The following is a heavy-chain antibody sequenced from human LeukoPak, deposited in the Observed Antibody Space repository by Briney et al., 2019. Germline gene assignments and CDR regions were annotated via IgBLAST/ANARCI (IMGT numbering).Heavy chain of an antibody. Sequence: GGSLRLSCAASGFTFSDYSMNWVRQAPGKGLEWVASVNTVSSYIYYADSMRGRFTISRDNAKNSLFLQMNSLRAEDTAVYYCAKDQRAVGAIDYWGQGTLVTVSS. J-gene: IGHJ4*02. V-gene: IGHV3-21*01. D-gene: IGHD1-26*01. CDR3: AKDQRAVGAIDY. CDR2: VNTVSSYI. CDR1: GFTFSDYS.